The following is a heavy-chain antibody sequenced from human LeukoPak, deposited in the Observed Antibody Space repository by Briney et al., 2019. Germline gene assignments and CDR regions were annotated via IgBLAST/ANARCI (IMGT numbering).Heavy chain of an antibody. CDR3: ARDGYSSSWYGSRWFDP. CDR2: IDHDGINT. CDR1: GFTFSTYW. J-gene: IGHJ5*02. D-gene: IGHD6-13*01. V-gene: IGHV3-74*01. Sequence: GGSLRLSCAASGFTFSTYWMHWVRQAPGKGLVWVSRIDHDGINTYYADSVKGRFTISRDNAKNTLYLRMNSLRAEDTAVYYCARDGYSSSWYGSRWFDPWGQGTLVTVSS.